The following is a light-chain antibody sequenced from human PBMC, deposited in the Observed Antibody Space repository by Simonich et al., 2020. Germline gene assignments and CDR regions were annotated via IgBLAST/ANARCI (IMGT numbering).Light chain of an antibody. V-gene: IGLV2-14*01. CDR1: SIDVGGYNY. Sequence: QSALTQPASVSGSPGQSITISCTETSIDVGGYNYVSWYQQHPCKAPKLMIFDVSKPPSGVSNRCSGSKSGNTASLTISGLQAEDEADYYCSSYTSSSTFVVFGGGTKLTVL. CDR3: SSYTSSSTFVV. J-gene: IGLJ2*01. CDR2: DVS.